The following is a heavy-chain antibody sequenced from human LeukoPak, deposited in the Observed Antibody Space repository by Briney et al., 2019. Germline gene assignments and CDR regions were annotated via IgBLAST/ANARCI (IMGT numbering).Heavy chain of an antibody. D-gene: IGHD4-23*01. J-gene: IGHJ4*02. CDR2: IYHSGST. Sequence: SETLSLTCTVSGYSISSGYYWGWIRQPPGKGLEWIGSIYHSGSTHYNPSLKSRITISVDTSKNQFSLKLSSVTAADTAVYYCATGTVAYFDFWGQGILVTVSS. CDR1: GYSISSGYY. CDR3: ATGTVAYFDF. V-gene: IGHV4-38-2*02.